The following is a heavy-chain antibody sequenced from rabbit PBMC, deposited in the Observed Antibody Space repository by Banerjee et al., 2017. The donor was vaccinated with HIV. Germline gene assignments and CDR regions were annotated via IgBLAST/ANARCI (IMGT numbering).Heavy chain of an antibody. CDR2: IHAGGSGST. D-gene: IGHD4-1*01. Sequence: QEQLEESGGGLVTPGGTLTLTCTASGFSLSGYYMTWVRQAPGKGLEWLACIHAGGSGSTYYASWAKGRFTISETSSTTVTLQMTSLTAADTATYFCARGGLRYYAGGWGWDSFSLWGPGTLVTVS. CDR1: GFSLSGYYM. J-gene: IGHJ4*01. CDR3: ARGGLRYYAGGWGWDSFSL. V-gene: IGHV1S45*01.